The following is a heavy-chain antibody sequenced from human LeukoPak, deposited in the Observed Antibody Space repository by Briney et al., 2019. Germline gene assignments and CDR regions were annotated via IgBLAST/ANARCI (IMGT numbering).Heavy chain of an antibody. V-gene: IGHV1-69*13. J-gene: IGHJ5*02. CDR2: XXXXXGTA. CDR1: GGTFSSYA. D-gene: IGHD2-2*01. CDR3: ARAGYCSSTSCYASWFDP. Sequence: SVKVSCKASGGTFSSYAISWVRQAPGQGLEWMGXXXXXXGTANYAQKFQGRVTITADESTSTAYMELSSLRSEDTAVYYCARAGYCSSTSCYASWFDPWGQGTLVTVSS.